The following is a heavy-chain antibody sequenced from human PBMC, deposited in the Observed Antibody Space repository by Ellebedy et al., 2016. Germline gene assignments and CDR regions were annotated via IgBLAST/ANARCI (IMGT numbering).Heavy chain of an antibody. Sequence: SETLSLTXTVSGASISGYYWSWIRQPAGKGLEWIGRMYGSGSTNYNPSLKSRVTISVDTSKNQFSLKLSSVTAADTAVYYCAGDELGSYYSDYWGQGTLVTVSS. CDR2: MYGSGST. V-gene: IGHV4-4*07. D-gene: IGHD7-27*01. CDR1: GASISGYY. CDR3: AGDELGSYYSDY. J-gene: IGHJ4*02.